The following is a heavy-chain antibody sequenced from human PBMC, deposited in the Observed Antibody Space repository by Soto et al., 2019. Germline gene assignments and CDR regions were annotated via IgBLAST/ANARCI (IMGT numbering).Heavy chain of an antibody. Sequence: PGGSLRLSCAASGFTFISYGMHWVRQAPGKGLEWVAVISYDGSNKYYADSVKGRFTISRDNSKNTLYLQMNSLRAEDTAVYYCAKEGYYYDSSGYYFDYWGQGTLVTVSS. D-gene: IGHD3-22*01. CDR1: GFTFISYG. V-gene: IGHV3-30*18. J-gene: IGHJ4*02. CDR3: AKEGYYYDSSGYYFDY. CDR2: ISYDGSNK.